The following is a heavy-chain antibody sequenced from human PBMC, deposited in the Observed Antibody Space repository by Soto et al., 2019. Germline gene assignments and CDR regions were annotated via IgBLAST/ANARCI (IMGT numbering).Heavy chain of an antibody. CDR1: GFTFSSYG. V-gene: IGHV3-30*18. D-gene: IGHD1-26*01. CDR2: ISYDGSNK. CDR3: AKDKWPKYSGSYQAFDY. Sequence: GGSLRLSCAASGFTFSSYGMHWVRQAPGKGLEWVAVISYDGSNKYYADSVKGRFTISRDNSKNTLYLQMNSLRAEDTAVYYCAKDKWPKYSGSYQAFDYWGQGTLVTVSS. J-gene: IGHJ4*02.